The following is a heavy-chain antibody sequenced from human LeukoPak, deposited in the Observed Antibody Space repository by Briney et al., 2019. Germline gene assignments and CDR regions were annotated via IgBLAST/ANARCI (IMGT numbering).Heavy chain of an antibody. Sequence: GGSLRLSCAASGFTFSSYGMHWVRQAPGKGLEWVAVISYDGSNKYYADSVKGRFTISRDNSKNTLYLQMNSLRAEDTAVYYCAKDFLGSVAGRGVVDYWGQGTLVTVSS. D-gene: IGHD6-19*01. V-gene: IGHV3-30*18. CDR2: ISYDGSNK. CDR3: AKDFLGSVAGRGVVDY. J-gene: IGHJ4*02. CDR1: GFTFSSYG.